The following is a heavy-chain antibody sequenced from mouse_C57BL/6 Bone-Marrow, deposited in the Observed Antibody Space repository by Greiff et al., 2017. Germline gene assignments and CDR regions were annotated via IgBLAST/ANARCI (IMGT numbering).Heavy chain of an antibody. CDR2: IYYSGTI. V-gene: IGHV3-5*01. CDR1: GISITTGNYR. CDR3: ARETGTGVDY. Sequence: EVQLQESGPGLVKPSQTVFLTCTVTGISITTGNYRWSWIRQFPGNKLEWIGYIYYSGTITYNPSLTSRPTITRATPQNPFFLEMNSLTAEDTATYYCARETGTGVDYWGQGTSVTVSS. D-gene: IGHD4-1*01. J-gene: IGHJ4*01.